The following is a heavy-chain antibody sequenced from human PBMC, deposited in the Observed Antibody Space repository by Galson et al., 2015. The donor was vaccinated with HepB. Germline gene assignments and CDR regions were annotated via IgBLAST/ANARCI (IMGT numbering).Heavy chain of an antibody. J-gene: IGHJ4*02. CDR3: ARRPAYYYDSSGYYYFTGGVDY. V-gene: IGHV4-34*01. CDR2: INHSGST. Sequence: SETLSLTCAVYGGSFSGYYWSWIRQPPGKGLEWIGEINHSGSTNYNPSLKSRVTISVDTSKNQFSLKLSSVTAADTAVYYCARRPAYYYDSSGYYYFTGGVDYWGQGTLVTVSS. CDR1: GGSFSGYY. D-gene: IGHD3-22*01.